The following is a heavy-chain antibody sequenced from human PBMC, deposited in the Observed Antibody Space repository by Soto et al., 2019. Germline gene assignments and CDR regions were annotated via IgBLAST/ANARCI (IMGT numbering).Heavy chain of an antibody. V-gene: IGHV3-23*01. CDR2: ISGSGGST. CDR3: AKDLRFSMAWLDGMNV. J-gene: IGHJ6*02. CDR1: GFTFSSYA. Sequence: GGSLRLSCAASGFTFSSYAMSWVRQAPGNGLEWVSAISGSGGSTYYAGSVKGRFTISRDKSKNTLYLQMNSMRAEDTAVYYCAKDLRFSMAWLDGMNVWSQGTTVTVSS. D-gene: IGHD3-3*01.